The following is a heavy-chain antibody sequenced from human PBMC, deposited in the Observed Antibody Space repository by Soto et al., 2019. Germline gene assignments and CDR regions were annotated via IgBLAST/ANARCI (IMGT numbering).Heavy chain of an antibody. V-gene: IGHV3-30-3*01. CDR2: ISYDGSNK. CDR1: GFTFSSYA. J-gene: IGHJ3*02. CDR3: ASGRGGFSDDDAFDI. Sequence: GGSLRLSCAASGFTFSSYAMHWVRQAPGKGLEWVAVISYDGSNKYYADSVKGRFTISRDNSKNTLYLQMNSLRAEDTAVYYCASGRGGFSDDDAFDIWGQGTMVTVSS. D-gene: IGHD3-16*01.